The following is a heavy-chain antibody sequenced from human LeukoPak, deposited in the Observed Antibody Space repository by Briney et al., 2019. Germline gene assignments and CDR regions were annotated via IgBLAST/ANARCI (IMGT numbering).Heavy chain of an antibody. CDR2: INPNSGGT. V-gene: IGHV1-2*06. CDR1: GYTFTGYY. Sequence: ASVKVSCKASGYTFTGYYMHWVRQAPGQGLEWMGRINPNSGGTNYAQKFQGSVTMTRDTSISTAYMELSRLRSDDTAVYYCARVPEWFGELLEHFDYWGQGTLVTVSS. CDR3: ARVPEWFGELLEHFDY. D-gene: IGHD3-10*01. J-gene: IGHJ4*02.